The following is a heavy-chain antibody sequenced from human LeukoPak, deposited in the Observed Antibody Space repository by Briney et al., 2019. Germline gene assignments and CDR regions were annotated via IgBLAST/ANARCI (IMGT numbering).Heavy chain of an antibody. CDR2: IYYSGST. D-gene: IGHD6-13*01. J-gene: IGHJ4*02. Sequence: SETLSLTCTVSGGSISSSSYYWGWIRQPPGKGLEWIGSIYYSGSTYYNPSLKSRVTISVDTSKNQFSLKLSSVTAADTAVYYCARSHTSYSSSWYADYWGQGTLVTVSS. V-gene: IGHV4-39*01. CDR1: GGSISSSSYY. CDR3: ARSHTSYSSSWYADY.